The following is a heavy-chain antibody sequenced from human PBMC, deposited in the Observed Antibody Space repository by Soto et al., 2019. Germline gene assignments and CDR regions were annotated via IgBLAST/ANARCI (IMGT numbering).Heavy chain of an antibody. CDR1: GGSISSYY. J-gene: IGHJ4*02. Sequence: SETLSLTCTASGGSISSYYWSWIRQPPGKGLEWIGYIYYSGSTNYNPSLKSRVTISVDTSKNQFSLKLSSVTAADTAVYYCAINRVVRGVIIYFDYWGQGTLITVSS. CDR3: AINRVVRGVIIYFDY. CDR2: IYYSGST. V-gene: IGHV4-59*01. D-gene: IGHD3-10*01.